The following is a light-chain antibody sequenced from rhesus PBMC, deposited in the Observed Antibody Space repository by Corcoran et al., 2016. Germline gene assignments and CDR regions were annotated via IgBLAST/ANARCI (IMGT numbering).Light chain of an antibody. V-gene: IGKV1-69*01. CDR1: QGISKW. CDR3: QQHDNSPYS. CDR2: RAS. Sequence: DIQMTQSPSSLSASVGDTVTITCRASQGISKWLAWYQQKPGKAPKLLIYRASNLETGVPSRFRGSGSGTAYTLTISSLQPEDIATYYCQQHDNSPYSFGQGTEVEIK. J-gene: IGKJ2*01.